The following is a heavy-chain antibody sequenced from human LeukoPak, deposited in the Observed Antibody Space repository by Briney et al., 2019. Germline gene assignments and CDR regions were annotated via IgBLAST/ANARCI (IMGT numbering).Heavy chain of an antibody. V-gene: IGHV3-23*01. D-gene: IGHD3-22*01. CDR1: IHLSSYA. J-gene: IGHJ4*02. CDR2: ISGSGGST. CDR3: AKGKRGDYYDSSGYYAVFDY. Sequence: GSLKTLLCSLWIHLSSYAMSWVRQAPGKGLEWVSAISGSGGSTYYADSVKGRFTISRDNSKNTLYLQMNSLRAEDTAVYYCAKGKRGDYYDSSGYYAVFDYWGQGTLVTVSS.